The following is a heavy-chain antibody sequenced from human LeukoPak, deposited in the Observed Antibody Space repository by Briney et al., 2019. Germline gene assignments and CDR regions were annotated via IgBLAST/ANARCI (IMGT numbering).Heavy chain of an antibody. CDR1: GFTFSSYS. V-gene: IGHV3-48*04. CDR2: ISTSSSAI. J-gene: IGHJ6*02. CDR3: ARARDGNYYYYGMDV. Sequence: GGSLRLSCAASGFTFSSYSMNWVRQAPGKGLEWVSYISTSSSAIYYADSVKGRFTISRDNAKNSLYLQMSSLRAEDTAVYHCARARDGNYYYYGMDVWGQGTTVTVSS. D-gene: IGHD4-17*01.